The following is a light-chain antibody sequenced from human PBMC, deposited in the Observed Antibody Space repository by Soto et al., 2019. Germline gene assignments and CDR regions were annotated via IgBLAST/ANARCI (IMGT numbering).Light chain of an antibody. V-gene: IGLV2-14*01. CDR3: SSYTSTSTLGV. J-gene: IGLJ2*01. CDR2: DVS. CDR1: SSDVGGYNH. Sequence: QSALTQPASVSGSPGQSITISCTGTSSDVGGYNHVSWYQQHPGKAPKLMIFDVSNRPSGVPHRFSGSKSGNTASLTISGLQAEDEADYYCSSYTSTSTLGVFGGGTTLTVL.